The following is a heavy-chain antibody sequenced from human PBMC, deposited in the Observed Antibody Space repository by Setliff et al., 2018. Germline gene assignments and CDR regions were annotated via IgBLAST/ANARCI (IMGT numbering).Heavy chain of an antibody. CDR1: GFTVSGNY. V-gene: IGHV3-53*03. Sequence: LRLSCAGSGFTVSGNYLNWVRQAPGKGLEWVSVIHPGGDRFYADSVTGRFTISRDNSKNTLYLQMDSLRVEDTAVYYCTSAKLERRTGHHYYMDVWGKGTTVTVSS. D-gene: IGHD1-1*01. CDR2: IHPGGDR. J-gene: IGHJ6*03. CDR3: TSAKLERRTGHHYYMDV.